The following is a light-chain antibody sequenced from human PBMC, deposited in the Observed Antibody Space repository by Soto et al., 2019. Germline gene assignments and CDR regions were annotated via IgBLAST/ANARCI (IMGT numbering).Light chain of an antibody. CDR1: QSVSSN. CDR2: GAS. J-gene: IGKJ4*01. CDR3: QQYGSSPGLT. Sequence: EIVMTQSPATLSVSPGERSTLSCRASQSVSSNLAWYQQKPGQAPRLLIYGASTRATGIPARFSGSGSGTGFTLTIRRLEPEDFAVYYCQQYGSSPGLTFGGGTKGDIK. V-gene: IGKV3-15*01.